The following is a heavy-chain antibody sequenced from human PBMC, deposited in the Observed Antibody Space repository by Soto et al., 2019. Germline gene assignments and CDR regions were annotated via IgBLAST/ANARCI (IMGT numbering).Heavy chain of an antibody. V-gene: IGHV3-33*01. CDR2: IWYDGTQK. Sequence: GGSLRLSCEASVFTFNTYSMHWVRQPPGKGLEWLAAIWYDGTQKYYADSVKGRFIISRDNSKKTLYLEMNSLRAEDTAVYYCARAGGTTVTGLWHFDSWGQGTLVTVSS. CDR3: ARAGGTTVTGLWHFDS. CDR1: VFTFNTYS. J-gene: IGHJ4*02. D-gene: IGHD4-17*01.